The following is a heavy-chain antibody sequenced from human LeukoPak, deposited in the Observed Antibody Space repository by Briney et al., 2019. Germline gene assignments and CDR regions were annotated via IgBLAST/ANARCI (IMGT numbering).Heavy chain of an antibody. CDR1: GFTFSSYG. V-gene: IGHV3-30*03. D-gene: IGHD3-3*01. CDR2: ISYDGSNK. J-gene: IGHJ6*02. CDR3: ARMYYDFWSGYNGYYYYCGMDV. Sequence: GGSLRLSCAASGFTFSSYGMHWVRQAPGKGLEWVAVISYDGSNKYYADSVKGRFTISRDNSKNTLYLHMNSLRAEDTAVYYCARMYYDFWSGYNGYYYYCGMDVWGQGTTVTVSS.